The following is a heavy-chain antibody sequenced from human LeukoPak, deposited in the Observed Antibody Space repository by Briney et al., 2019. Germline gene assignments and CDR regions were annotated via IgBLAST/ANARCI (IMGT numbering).Heavy chain of an antibody. CDR3: AKDYNYYGSGYNNWFDP. J-gene: IGHJ5*02. CDR2: ISGSGGST. Sequence: GGSLRLSCAASGFTFSSYAMSWVRQAPGKGLEWVSAISGSGGSTYYADSVKGRFTISRDNSKNTLYLQMNSLRAEDTAVYYCAKDYNYYGSGYNNWFDPWGQGTLVTVSS. V-gene: IGHV3-23*01. D-gene: IGHD3-10*01. CDR1: GFTFSSYA.